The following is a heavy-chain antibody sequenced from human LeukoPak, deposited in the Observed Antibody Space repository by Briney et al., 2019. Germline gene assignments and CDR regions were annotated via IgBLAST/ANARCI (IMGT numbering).Heavy chain of an antibody. Sequence: SETLSLTCAVSGGSISSSSYYWVWIRQPPGKGLEWIGSIYYSGSTYYNPSLRSRVTISVDTSKNQFSLKLNSVTAADPAVYYYAREPGRTGMFVYWGQGTLVTVSS. CDR3: AREPGRTGMFVY. CDR2: IYYSGST. V-gene: IGHV4-39*02. J-gene: IGHJ4*02. CDR1: GGSISSSSYY. D-gene: IGHD1-1*01.